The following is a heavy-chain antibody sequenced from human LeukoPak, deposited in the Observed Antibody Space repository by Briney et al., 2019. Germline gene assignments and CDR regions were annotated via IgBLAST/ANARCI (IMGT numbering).Heavy chain of an antibody. Sequence: SQTLSLTCAISGDSVSSNSAAWHWIRQSPSRGLEWLGRTYYRSKWYNDYAVSVKSRITINPVTSKNQFSLQLNSVTPEDTAVYYCARALYGGNSRYYYGMDVWGQGTTVTVSS. CDR2: TYYRSKWYN. D-gene: IGHD4-23*01. V-gene: IGHV6-1*01. CDR1: GDSVSSNSAA. J-gene: IGHJ6*02. CDR3: ARALYGGNSRYYYGMDV.